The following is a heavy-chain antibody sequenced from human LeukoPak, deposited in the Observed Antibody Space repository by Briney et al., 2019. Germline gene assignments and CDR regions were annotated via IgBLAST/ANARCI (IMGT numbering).Heavy chain of an antibody. D-gene: IGHD2-15*01. Sequence: PSETLSLTSTVSGGSISSYYWSWIRQPPGKGLEWIGYIYYSGSTNYNPSLKSRVTISVDTSKNQFSLKLSSVTAADTAVYYCASLPRFFGCSGGSCHDWYFDLWGRGTLVTVSS. CDR2: IYYSGST. J-gene: IGHJ2*01. V-gene: IGHV4-59*01. CDR1: GGSISSYY. CDR3: ASLPRFFGCSGGSCHDWYFDL.